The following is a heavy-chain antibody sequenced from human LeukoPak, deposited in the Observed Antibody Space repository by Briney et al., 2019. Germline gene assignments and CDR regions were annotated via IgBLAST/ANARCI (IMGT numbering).Heavy chain of an antibody. CDR2: INPNSGGT. CDR3: ARDEQQLELDY. D-gene: IGHD6-13*01. Sequence: ASVKVSCKASGGTFSSYAISWVRQAPGQGLEWMGWINPNSGGTNYAQKFQGRVTMTRDTSISTAYMELSRLRSDDTAVYYCARDEQQLELDYWGQGTLVTVSS. V-gene: IGHV1-2*02. J-gene: IGHJ4*02. CDR1: GGTFSSYA.